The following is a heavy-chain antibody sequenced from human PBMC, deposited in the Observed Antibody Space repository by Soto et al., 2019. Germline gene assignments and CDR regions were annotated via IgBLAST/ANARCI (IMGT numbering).Heavy chain of an antibody. J-gene: IGHJ2*01. V-gene: IGHV3-7*03. Sequence: GGSLRLSCAASGFTFGSYWMSWVRQAPGKGLEWVANIKQDGTEKYYVDSVKGRFTISGDNAKNSLYLQMHSLRAEDTAVYYCARFATSPFDYWYFDLWGRGALVTSPQ. CDR1: GFTFGSYW. D-gene: IGHD2-2*01. CDR3: ARFATSPFDYWYFDL. CDR2: IKQDGTEK.